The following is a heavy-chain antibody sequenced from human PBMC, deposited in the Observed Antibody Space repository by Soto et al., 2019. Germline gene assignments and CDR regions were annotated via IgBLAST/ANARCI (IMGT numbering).Heavy chain of an antibody. CDR1: GGSISSYY. CDR3: ARARLVGHHHHNGTPV. V-gene: IGHV4-59*06. D-gene: IGHD2-15*01. Sequence: SETLSLTCTVSGGSISSYYWSWIRQHPGKGLEWIGYIYYSGSTYYNPSLKSRVTISVDTSKNQFSLKLSSVTSADTAVYYCARARLVGHHHHNGTPVWGKGPSRPVSA. J-gene: IGHJ6*04. CDR2: IYYSGST.